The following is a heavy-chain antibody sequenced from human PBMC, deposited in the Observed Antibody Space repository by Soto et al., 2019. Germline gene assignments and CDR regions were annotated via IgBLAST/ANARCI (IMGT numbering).Heavy chain of an antibody. Sequence: EVQLLESGGGLVQPGGSLRLSCAASGFTFSSYAMSWVRQAPGKGLEWVSAISGSGGSTYYADSVKGRFTISRDNSKNTLYMQMSSLRAEDTAVYYCAKDLGGYSGYAFDYWGQGTLVTVSS. D-gene: IGHD5-12*01. V-gene: IGHV3-23*01. CDR1: GFTFSSYA. CDR2: ISGSGGST. J-gene: IGHJ4*02. CDR3: AKDLGGYSGYAFDY.